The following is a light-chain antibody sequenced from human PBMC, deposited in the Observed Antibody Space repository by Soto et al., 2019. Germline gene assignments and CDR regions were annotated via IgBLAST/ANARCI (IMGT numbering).Light chain of an antibody. Sequence: DIQLTQSPSFLSTSVGDRVTITCRASQGITNYLAWYQQEPGKAPKLLIYAASTLQSGVPSRFSGSGSGTEFTLPISSLQPEDFATYYCQQVDSFPVTFGQGTRLEIK. CDR1: QGITNY. CDR3: QQVDSFPVT. CDR2: AAS. J-gene: IGKJ5*01. V-gene: IGKV1-9*01.